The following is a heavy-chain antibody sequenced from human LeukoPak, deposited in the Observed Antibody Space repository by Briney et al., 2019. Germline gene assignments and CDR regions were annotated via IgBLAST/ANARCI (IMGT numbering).Heavy chain of an antibody. D-gene: IGHD3-22*01. J-gene: IGHJ5*02. CDR3: ARDLAYYYDSSGYRNWFDP. CDR2: INPNSGGT. Sequence: ASVKVSCKASGYTFTGYYMHWVRQAPGQGLEWMGWINPNSGGTNYAQKFQGRVTVTRDTSISTAYMELSRLRSDDTAVYYCARDLAYYYDSSGYRNWFDPWGQGTLVTVSS. V-gene: IGHV1-2*02. CDR1: GYTFTGYY.